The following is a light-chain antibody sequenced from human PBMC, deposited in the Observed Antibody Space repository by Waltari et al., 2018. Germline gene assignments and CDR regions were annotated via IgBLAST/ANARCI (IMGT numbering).Light chain of an antibody. V-gene: IGKV3-11*01. CDR1: QSVSSS. CDR3: QQRSDWPFT. CDR2: DAS. Sequence: EIVLTQSPATLSLSPGERATLSSRASQSVSSSLAWYQQKPGQAPRLLIYDASKRATGIPARFSGSGSGTEFTLTIGGLEPEDFAVYYCQQRSDWPFTFGQGTKLEI. J-gene: IGKJ2*01.